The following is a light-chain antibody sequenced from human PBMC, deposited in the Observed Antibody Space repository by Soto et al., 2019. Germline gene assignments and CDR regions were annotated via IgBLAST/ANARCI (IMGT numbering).Light chain of an antibody. J-gene: IGKJ1*01. V-gene: IGKV3-20*01. CDR1: QTMTRAY. CDR3: QQYGRSPWT. Sequence: EIVLMQSPGTLSLSPGERATLSCSASQTMTRAYVAWYQQKPGQAPRLLIYGASTRATGIPARFSGSGSGTEFTLTISRLEPEDYAVYCCQQYGRSPWTFGQGTKVDIK. CDR2: GAS.